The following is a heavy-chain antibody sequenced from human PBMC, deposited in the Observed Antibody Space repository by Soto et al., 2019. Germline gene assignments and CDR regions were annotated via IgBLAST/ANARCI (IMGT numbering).Heavy chain of an antibody. D-gene: IGHD3-22*01. CDR1: GFSLSTSGVG. V-gene: IGHV2-5*02. Sequence: QITLKESGPTLVKPTQTLTLTCTFSGFSLSTSGVGVGWIRQPPGKALEWLALIYWDDDKRYSPSLKSRLTITKDTSKNQVVLTMTNMDPVDTATYYCARYYYESSGYYQQPIDYWGQGTLVTVSS. CDR2: IYWDDDK. J-gene: IGHJ4*02. CDR3: ARYYYESSGYYQQPIDY.